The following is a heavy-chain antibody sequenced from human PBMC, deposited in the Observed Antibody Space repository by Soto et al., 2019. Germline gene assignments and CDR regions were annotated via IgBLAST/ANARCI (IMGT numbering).Heavy chain of an antibody. J-gene: IGHJ6*02. CDR3: AKQYGSGSYYTHPSYYYGMDV. V-gene: IGHV3-30*18. Sequence: GGSLRLSCAASGFTFSSYGMHWVRQAPGKGLEWVAVISYDGSNKYYADSVKGRFTISRDNSKNTLYLQMNSLRAEDTAVYYCAKQYGSGSYYTHPSYYYGMDVWGQGTTVTVSS. CDR2: ISYDGSNK. D-gene: IGHD3-10*01. CDR1: GFTFSSYG.